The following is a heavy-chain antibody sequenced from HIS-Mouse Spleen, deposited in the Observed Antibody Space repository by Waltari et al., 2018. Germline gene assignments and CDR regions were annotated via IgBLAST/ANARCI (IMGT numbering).Heavy chain of an antibody. D-gene: IGHD6-13*01. CDR3: ARGEGYSSSWYYFDY. V-gene: IGHV3-30*04. CDR2: ISYDGSNK. J-gene: IGHJ4*02. Sequence: QVQLVESGGGVVQPGRSLRLSCAASGFTFSSYAMHWVRQAPGKGLEWVEVISYDGSNKYYAASVKGRFTISRDNSKNTLYLQMNSLRAEDTAVYYCARGEGYSSSWYYFDYWGQGTLVTVSS. CDR1: GFTFSSYA.